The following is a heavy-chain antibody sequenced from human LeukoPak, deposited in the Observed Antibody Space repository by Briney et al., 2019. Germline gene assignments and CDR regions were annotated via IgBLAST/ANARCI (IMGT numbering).Heavy chain of an antibody. J-gene: IGHJ4*02. D-gene: IGHD3-22*01. CDR1: GGSFSGYY. V-gene: IGHV4-34*01. CDR2: INHSGST. CDR3: ARLRLVDSSGYQPSGGPKNIYFDY. Sequence: SETLSLTCAVYGGSFSGYYWSWIRQPPGKGLEWIGEINHSGSTNYNPSLKSRVTISVDTSKNQFSLKLSSVTAADTAVYYCARLRLVDSSGYQPSGGPKNIYFDYWGQGTLVTVSS.